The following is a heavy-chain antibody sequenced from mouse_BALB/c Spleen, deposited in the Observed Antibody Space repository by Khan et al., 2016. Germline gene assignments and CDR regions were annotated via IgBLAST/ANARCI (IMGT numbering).Heavy chain of an antibody. J-gene: IGHJ2*01. D-gene: IGHD1-2*01. CDR2: ISYSGST. CDR1: GYSITSGYG. V-gene: IGHV3-2*02. CDR3: ARTARIKY. Sequence: EVQLQESGPGLVTPSQSLSLTCTVPGYSITSGYGWNWIRQFPGNKLEWMGYISYSGSTNYNPSLKSRISITRDTSKNQFFLQLNSVTTEDTATYYCARTARIKYWGQGTTLTVSS.